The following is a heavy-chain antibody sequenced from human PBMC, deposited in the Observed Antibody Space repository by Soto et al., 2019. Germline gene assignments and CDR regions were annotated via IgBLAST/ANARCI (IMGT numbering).Heavy chain of an antibody. D-gene: IGHD3-3*01. CDR2: ISYDGSNK. V-gene: IGHV3-30*18. CDR1: GFTFSSYG. Sequence: QVQLVESGGGVVQPGRSLRLSCAAPGFTFSSYGMHWVRQAPGKGLEWVAVISYDGSNKYYADSVKGRFTIYRDNSKNTLYLQMNSLRGEDTAVYYCAKDTDYGDFGVVTPNYWGQGTLVTVSS. J-gene: IGHJ4*02. CDR3: AKDTDYGDFGVVTPNY.